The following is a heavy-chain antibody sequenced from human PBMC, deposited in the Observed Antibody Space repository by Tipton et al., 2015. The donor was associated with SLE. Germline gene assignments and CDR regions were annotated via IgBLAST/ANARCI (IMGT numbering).Heavy chain of an antibody. CDR3: AREALYLSTIPDAFHF. V-gene: IGHV4-4*07. J-gene: IGHJ3*01. CDR1: GGSISGHY. CDR2: VSISGNT. D-gene: IGHD5-24*01. Sequence: TLSLTCTVSGGSISGHYWSWIRQPPGKGLEWIGRVSISGNTNYNPSLKSRVTMSLDTSKNQLSLELTSVTAADTAVYYCAREALYLSTIPDAFHFWGQGTSVTVSS.